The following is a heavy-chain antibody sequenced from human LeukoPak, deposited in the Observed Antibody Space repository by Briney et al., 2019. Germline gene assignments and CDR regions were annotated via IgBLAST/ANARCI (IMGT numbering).Heavy chain of an antibody. V-gene: IGHV4-59*11. CDR3: ARDPIYNYVWGSYRYEGGDY. CDR1: GGSISSHY. J-gene: IGHJ4*02. Sequence: SETLSLTCTVSGGSISSHYWSWIRQPPGKGLEWIGYIYYSGSTNYNPSLKSRVTISVDTSKNQFSLKLNSVTAADTAVYYCARDPIYNYVWGSYRYEGGDYWGQGTLVTVSS. D-gene: IGHD3-16*02. CDR2: IYYSGST.